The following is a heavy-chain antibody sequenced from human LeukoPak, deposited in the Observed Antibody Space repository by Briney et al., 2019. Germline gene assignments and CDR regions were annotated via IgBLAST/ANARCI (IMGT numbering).Heavy chain of an antibody. D-gene: IGHD3-10*01. CDR1: GFTFSSYE. CDR2: ISSSAGTM. V-gene: IGHV3-48*03. CDR3: ARREEWLYYGSGSFYKKGLDY. Sequence: GGSLRLSCAASGFTFSSYEMNWVRQAPGKGLEWVSYISSSAGTMDYADSVKGRFTISRDNAKNSVYLQMNSLRAEDTAVYFCARREEWLYYGSGSFYKKGLDYWGQGTLVTISS. J-gene: IGHJ4*02.